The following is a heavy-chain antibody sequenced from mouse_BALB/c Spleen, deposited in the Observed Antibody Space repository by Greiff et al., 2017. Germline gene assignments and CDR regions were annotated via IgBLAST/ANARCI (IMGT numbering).Heavy chain of an antibody. CDR3: ARYNGSSAYYFDY. CDR2: ISYSGST. CDR1: GDSITSGY. D-gene: IGHD1-1*01. J-gene: IGHJ2*01. Sequence: EVKLLESGPSLVKPSQTLSLTCSVTGDSITSGYWNWIRKFPGNKLEYMGYISYSGSTYYNPSLKSRISIHRDTSKNQYYLQLNSVTTEDTATYYCARYNGSSAYYFDYWGQGTTLTVSS. V-gene: IGHV3-8*02.